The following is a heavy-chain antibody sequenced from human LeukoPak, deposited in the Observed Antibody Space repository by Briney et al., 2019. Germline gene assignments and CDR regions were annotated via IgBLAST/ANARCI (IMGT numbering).Heavy chain of an antibody. CDR2: ISSSSTTI. CDR3: ARDLCWGCFDD. D-gene: IGHD3-10*02. CDR1: GFTFMSYE. V-gene: IGHV3-48*03. Sequence: GGSLRLSCAASGFTFMSYEMNWVRQAPGKGLEWVSYISSSSTTIYYADSVKGRFTISRDNAKNSLYLQMNSLRVDDTAVYYCARDLCWGCFDDWGQGNLVTVSS. J-gene: IGHJ4*02.